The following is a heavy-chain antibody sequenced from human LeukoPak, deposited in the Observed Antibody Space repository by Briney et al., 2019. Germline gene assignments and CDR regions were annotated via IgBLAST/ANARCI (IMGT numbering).Heavy chain of an antibody. D-gene: IGHD4-17*01. Sequence: PGGSLRLSCAASGFTFSPYWMSWVRQAPGKGLEWVANIKEDGSEKYYVDSVKGRFTISRDNAKNSLYLEMTSLRAEDTAVYCCARDSPYGDYDAFDIWGQGTMVTVSS. CDR3: ARDSPYGDYDAFDI. V-gene: IGHV3-7*01. CDR1: GFTFSPYW. CDR2: IKEDGSEK. J-gene: IGHJ3*02.